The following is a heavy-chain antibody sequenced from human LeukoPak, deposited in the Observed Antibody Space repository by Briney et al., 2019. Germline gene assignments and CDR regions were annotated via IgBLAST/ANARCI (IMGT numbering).Heavy chain of an antibody. J-gene: IGHJ4*02. CDR2: LYSAGST. Sequence: GGSLRLSCAASGFTVSSNLMSWVRQAPGGGLEWVSLLYSAGSTYYAGSVKGRFTISRDSSKNTLYLQMNSLRAEDTAVYYCARGHAALRSYYYDSSGYLEDYWGQGTLVTVSS. V-gene: IGHV3-66*01. CDR1: GFTVSSNL. D-gene: IGHD3-22*01. CDR3: ARGHAALRSYYYDSSGYLEDY.